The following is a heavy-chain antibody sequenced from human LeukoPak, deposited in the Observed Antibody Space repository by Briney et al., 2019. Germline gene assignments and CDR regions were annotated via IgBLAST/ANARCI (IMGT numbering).Heavy chain of an antibody. D-gene: IGHD3-22*01. V-gene: IGHV3-30*02. CDR1: GFTFSSYA. CDR3: AKDQWLLQYYFDY. Sequence: GGSLRLSCAASGFTFSSYAMSWVRQAPGKGLEWVAFIRYDGSNKYYADSVKGRFTISRDNSKNTLYLQMNSLRAEDTAVYYCAKDQWLLQYYFDYWGQGTLVTVSS. J-gene: IGHJ4*02. CDR2: IRYDGSNK.